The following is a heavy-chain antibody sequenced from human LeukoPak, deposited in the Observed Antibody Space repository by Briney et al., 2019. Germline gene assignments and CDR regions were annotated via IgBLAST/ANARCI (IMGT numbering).Heavy chain of an antibody. CDR3: TSPGGSGWYGLRI. CDR1: GLTLSGSA. CDR2: IRSKANNYAT. J-gene: IGHJ3*02. D-gene: IGHD6-19*01. V-gene: IGHV3-73*01. Sequence: GGSLSPTCAASGLTLSGSALHWVRQASWKGLEWVGRIRSKANNYATAYAASVKGRFTISRDDSKNTAYLQMNSLKTEDTAVYYCTSPGGSGWYGLRIWGQGTMVTVSS.